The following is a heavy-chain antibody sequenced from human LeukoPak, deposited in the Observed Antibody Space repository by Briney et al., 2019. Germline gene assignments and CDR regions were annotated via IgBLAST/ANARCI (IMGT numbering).Heavy chain of an antibody. V-gene: IGHV3-23*01. Sequence: GGSLRLSCAASGFTFSSYAMSWVRQAPGKGLEWVSAISGSGGSTYYADSVKGRFTISRDNSKNTLYLQMNSLRAEDTALYYCARDGEYCSGGSCYFDYWGQGTLVTVSS. CDR3: ARDGEYCSGGSCYFDY. CDR1: GFTFSSYA. J-gene: IGHJ4*02. CDR2: ISGSGGST. D-gene: IGHD2-15*01.